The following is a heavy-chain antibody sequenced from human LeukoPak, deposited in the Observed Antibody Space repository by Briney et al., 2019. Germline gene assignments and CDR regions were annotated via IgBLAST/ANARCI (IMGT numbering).Heavy chain of an antibody. CDR1: GYTFTDYY. CDR3: VTFHRWDAFDF. Sequence: GASVRVSCKASGYTFTDYYMHWVRQATGQGLEWMEIINPSDGSTNYAQKFQGRVTMTRDTSTSTVYMEVSSLRSEDTAVYYCVTFHRWDAFDFWGQGTLVTVSS. CDR2: INPSDGST. D-gene: IGHD1-20*01. V-gene: IGHV1-46*01. J-gene: IGHJ3*01.